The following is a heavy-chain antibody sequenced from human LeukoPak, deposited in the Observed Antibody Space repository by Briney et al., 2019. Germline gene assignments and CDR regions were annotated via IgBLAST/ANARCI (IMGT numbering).Heavy chain of an antibody. CDR3: GSSLGPLTEY. V-gene: IGHV3-74*01. CDR2: INAGGSAT. CDR1: GFGFSSNW. D-gene: IGHD3-10*01. Sequence: GGSLRLSCAASGFGFSSNWMHRVRQAPGEGLVWVLRINAGGSATSYADSVEGRFTISRDNAKDTLYLQMNSLRVEDTAVYYCGSSLGPLTEYWGQGTLVTVSS. J-gene: IGHJ4*02.